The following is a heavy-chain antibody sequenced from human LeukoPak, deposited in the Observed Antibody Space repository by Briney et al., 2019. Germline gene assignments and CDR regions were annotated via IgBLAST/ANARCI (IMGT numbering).Heavy chain of an antibody. CDR3: ARGADQEFDF. CDR1: GHTXNNDF. Sequence: ASVKVSCKSSGHTXNNDFIHWVRQAPGQGLEWMAMINPRDGSTRTLQRSQGRLTMTRDTSTSTLYMGLSSLRSEDTATYFCARGADQEFDFWGQGTLVTVSS. V-gene: IGHV1-46*02. CDR2: INPRDGST. J-gene: IGHJ4*02.